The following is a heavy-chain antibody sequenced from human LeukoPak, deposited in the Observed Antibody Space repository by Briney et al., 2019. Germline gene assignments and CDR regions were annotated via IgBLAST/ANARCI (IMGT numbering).Heavy chain of an antibody. CDR2: IYSGGST. J-gene: IGHJ3*02. CDR3: AGRQLVRLADAFDI. Sequence: PGGSLRLSCAASGFTVSSNYMSWVRQAPGEGLEWVSVIYSGGSTYYADSVKGRFTISRDNSKNTPDLQMNSLRAEDTAVYYCAGRQLVRLADAFDIWGQGTMVTVSS. D-gene: IGHD6-13*01. CDR1: GFTVSSNY. V-gene: IGHV3-53*01.